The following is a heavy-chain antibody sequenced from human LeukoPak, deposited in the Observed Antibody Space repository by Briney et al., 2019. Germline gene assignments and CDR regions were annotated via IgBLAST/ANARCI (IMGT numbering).Heavy chain of an antibody. D-gene: IGHD6-13*01. Sequence: ASVKVSCKASGYTFTSYGISWVRQAPGQGLEWMGWISAYNGNTNYAQKLQGRVTMTTDTSTSTAYMGLRSLRSDDTAVYYCARTRIAAAGTGFDPWGQGTLVTVSS. J-gene: IGHJ5*02. CDR3: ARTRIAAAGTGFDP. CDR1: GYTFTSYG. V-gene: IGHV1-18*01. CDR2: ISAYNGNT.